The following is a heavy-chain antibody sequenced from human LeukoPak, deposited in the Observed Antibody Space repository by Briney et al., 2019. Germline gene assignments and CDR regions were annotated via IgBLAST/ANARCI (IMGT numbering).Heavy chain of an antibody. D-gene: IGHD3-22*01. J-gene: IGHJ2*01. CDR3: ANRDDSSVSPLPDL. CDR1: GFDFSSYS. V-gene: IGHV3-48*02. Sequence: GGSLRLSCAASGFDFSSYSMNWVRQAPEKGLEWVSYISSTSSAIYYADSVKGRFTISRDNAKNSLYLQMNSLRDEDTAVYYFANRDDSSVSPLPDLWGRGTLVIVSS. CDR2: ISSTSSAI.